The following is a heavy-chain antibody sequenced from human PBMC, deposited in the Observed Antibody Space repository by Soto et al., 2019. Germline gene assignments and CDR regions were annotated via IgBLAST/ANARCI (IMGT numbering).Heavy chain of an antibody. CDR1: GFTFSSYE. J-gene: IGHJ6*02. CDR3: ARDQDPNYYSGMDV. Sequence: PGGSLRLSCAASGFTFSSYEMNWVRQAPGKGLELVSYIGGSVITLYYADSVKGRFTISRDNANNSLYLQMNSLRAEDTAVYYCARDQDPNYYSGMDVWGQGTTVTVS. CDR2: IGGSVITL. V-gene: IGHV3-48*03.